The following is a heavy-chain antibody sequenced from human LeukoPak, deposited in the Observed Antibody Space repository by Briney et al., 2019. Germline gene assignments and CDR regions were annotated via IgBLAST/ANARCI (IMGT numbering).Heavy chain of an antibody. Sequence: PGGSLRLSCAVSASTFSSYEMNWFRQAPGKGLEWVSYISGSGSTIYYADSVKGRFTISRDNAKNALYLQMNSLRAEDTAVYYCAGSGSYATYYFDYWGQGTLVTVSS. CDR1: ASTFSSYE. V-gene: IGHV3-48*03. CDR2: ISGSGSTI. CDR3: AGSGSYATYYFDY. D-gene: IGHD5-12*01. J-gene: IGHJ4*02.